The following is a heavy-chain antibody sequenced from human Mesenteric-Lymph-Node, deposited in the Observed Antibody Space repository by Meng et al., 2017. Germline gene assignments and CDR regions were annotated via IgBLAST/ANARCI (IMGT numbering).Heavy chain of an antibody. Sequence: WCAGLLKTSGTPFLTVAVYGGCFSGYYWRWIRQPPGKGLEWIGEINHSGSTNYNPSLKSRVTISVDTSKNQFSLKLSSVTAADTAVYYCARDTIFGVVLGAFDIWGQGTMVTVSS. CDR1: GGCFSGYY. CDR2: INHSGST. D-gene: IGHD3-3*01. V-gene: IGHV4-34*01. J-gene: IGHJ3*02. CDR3: ARDTIFGVVLGAFDI.